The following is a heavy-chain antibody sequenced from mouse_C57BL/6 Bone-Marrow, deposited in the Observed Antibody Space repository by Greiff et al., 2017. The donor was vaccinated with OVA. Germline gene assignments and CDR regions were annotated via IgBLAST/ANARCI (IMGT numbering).Heavy chain of an antibody. J-gene: IGHJ2*01. D-gene: IGHD1-1*01. V-gene: IGHV1-80*01. CDR1: GYAFSSYW. Sequence: VKVVESGAELVKPGASVKISCKASGYAFSSYWMNWVKQRPGKGLEWIGQIYPGDGDTNYNGKFKGKATLTADKSSSTAYMQLSSLTSEDSAVYFCARWTTVVVYYFDYWGQGTTLTVSS. CDR3: ARWTTVVVYYFDY. CDR2: IYPGDGDT.